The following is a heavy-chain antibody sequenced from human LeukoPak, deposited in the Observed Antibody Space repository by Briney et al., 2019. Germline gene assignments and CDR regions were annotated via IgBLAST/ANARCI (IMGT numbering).Heavy chain of an antibody. Sequence: SETLSLTCNVSGYSMRSFYWSWLRQPTGKGLEWIAYFSHSGTTNYHPSLTSRVNLSVAPSNPQFSLTLRSVTAADTAVYYCARPLDYDSGGSFYPYFDDWGQGTLVTVSS. J-gene: IGHJ4*02. CDR3: ARPLDYDSGGSFYPYFDD. V-gene: IGHV4-59*08. CDR1: GYSMRSFY. D-gene: IGHD3-22*01. CDR2: FSHSGTT.